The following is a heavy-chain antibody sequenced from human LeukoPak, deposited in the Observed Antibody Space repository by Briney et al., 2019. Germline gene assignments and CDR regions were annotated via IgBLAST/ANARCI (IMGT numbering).Heavy chain of an antibody. CDR2: IYYTGII. Sequence: SETLSLTCTASGDSISSYYWSWIRQPPGKGLEWIGYIYYTGIINYNPSLGGRVTISVDTSKNQFSLKLNSLTAADTAIYYCTKKAGRGRQSDSWGQGTLVTVSS. J-gene: IGHJ4*02. CDR1: GDSISSYY. V-gene: IGHV4-59*01. CDR3: TKKAGRGRQSDS. D-gene: IGHD1-26*01.